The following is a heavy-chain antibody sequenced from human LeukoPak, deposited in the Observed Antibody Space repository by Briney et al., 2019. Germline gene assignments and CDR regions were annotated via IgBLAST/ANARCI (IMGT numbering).Heavy chain of an antibody. CDR2: INPNSGGT. J-gene: IGHJ4*02. Sequence: GASVKVSRKASGYTFTGYYMHWVRQAPGQGLEWMGWINPNSGGTNYAQKFQGRVTMTRDTSISTAYMELSRLRSDDTAVYYCARDREYSSSWYVPAAEWDYWGQGTLVTVSS. CDR3: ARDREYSSSWYVPAAEWDY. V-gene: IGHV1-2*02. CDR1: GYTFTGYY. D-gene: IGHD6-13*01.